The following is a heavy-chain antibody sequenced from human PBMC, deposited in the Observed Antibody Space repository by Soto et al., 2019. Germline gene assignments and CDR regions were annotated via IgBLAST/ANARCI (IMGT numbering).Heavy chain of an antibody. V-gene: IGHV1-18*01. J-gene: IGHJ4*02. CDR3: ARDLGGSHYAPVDY. CDR2: ISAYNGNT. D-gene: IGHD1-26*01. CDR1: GYTFTSYG. Sequence: QVQLVQSGAEVKKPGASVKVSCKASGYTFTSYGISWVRQAPGQGLEWRGWISAYNGNTKYAQKFQGRVTMTTDTSTSTANMELGSRRANHPAVYSRARDLGGSHYAPVDYWGQGTLVTVSS.